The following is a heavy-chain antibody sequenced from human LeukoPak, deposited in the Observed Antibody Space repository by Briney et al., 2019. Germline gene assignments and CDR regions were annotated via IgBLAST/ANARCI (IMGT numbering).Heavy chain of an antibody. CDR2: ISYDGSNK. CDR3: AKDGCRITSCHVLVDP. CDR1: GFTFSSYA. D-gene: IGHD2-2*01. Sequence: GGSLRLSCSASGFTFSSYAMHWVRQAPGKGLEWVAVISYDGSNKYFADSVKGRFTISRDNSKNTLFLQMNGLRAEDTAVYYCAKDGCRITSCHVLVDPWGQGTLVTVSS. J-gene: IGHJ5*02. V-gene: IGHV3-30*18.